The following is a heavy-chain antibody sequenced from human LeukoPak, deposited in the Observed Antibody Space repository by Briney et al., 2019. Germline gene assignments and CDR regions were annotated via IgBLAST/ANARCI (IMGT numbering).Heavy chain of an antibody. D-gene: IGHD3-10*01. CDR3: ARDGETYYYGSGFLDY. CDR2: ITGSSDYI. V-gene: IGHV3-21*01. J-gene: IGHJ4*02. CDR1: GFTFSSYA. Sequence: GGSLRLSCAASGFTFSSYAMNWVRQAPGKGLEWVSCITGSSDYIEYAESVKGRFTISRDNAKNSLYLEMNSLKAEDTAVYYCARDGETYYYGSGFLDYWGQGTLVTVSS.